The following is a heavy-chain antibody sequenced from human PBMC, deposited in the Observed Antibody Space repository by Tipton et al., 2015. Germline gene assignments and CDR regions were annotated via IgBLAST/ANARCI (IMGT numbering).Heavy chain of an antibody. Sequence: SLRLSCAASGFTFDDYAMHWVRQAPGKGLEWVSGISWNSDNIGYADSVKGRFTISRDNAKNSLYLQMNSLRAEDTALYFCAKDSADYYDSSGYSIFENWGQGTLVTVSS. D-gene: IGHD3-22*01. J-gene: IGHJ4*02. CDR3: AKDSADYYDSSGYSIFEN. CDR2: ISWNSDNI. V-gene: IGHV3-9*01. CDR1: GFTFDDYA.